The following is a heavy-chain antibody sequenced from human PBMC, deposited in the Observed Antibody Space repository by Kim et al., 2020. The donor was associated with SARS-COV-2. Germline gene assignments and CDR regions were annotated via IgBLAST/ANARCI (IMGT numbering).Heavy chain of an antibody. Sequence: SETLSLTCAVSGGSISISNWWSWVRQPPGKGLEWIGEIYHSGRTNYNPSLKSRVTISVDKSKNQSSLKLSSVTAADTAVYYCARDQSSGYSSGWYVGLDVWGQGTTVTVSS. CDR1: GGSISISNW. V-gene: IGHV4-4*02. CDR2: IYHSGRT. J-gene: IGHJ6*02. D-gene: IGHD6-19*01. CDR3: ARDQSSGYSSGWYVGLDV.